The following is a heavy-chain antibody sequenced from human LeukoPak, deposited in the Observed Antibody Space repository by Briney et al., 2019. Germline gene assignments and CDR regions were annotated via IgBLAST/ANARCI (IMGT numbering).Heavy chain of an antibody. CDR1: GGSFSGYY. Sequence: SETLSLTCAVYGGSFSGYYWSWIRQPPGKGLEWVGEINHSGSTNYNPSSKSRVTISVDTSKTQFSLKLSSVTAADTAVYYCARVGNPLVTVFAWFDPWGQGTLVTVSS. J-gene: IGHJ5*02. CDR2: INHSGST. D-gene: IGHD3-3*01. CDR3: ARVGNPLVTVFAWFDP. V-gene: IGHV4-34*01.